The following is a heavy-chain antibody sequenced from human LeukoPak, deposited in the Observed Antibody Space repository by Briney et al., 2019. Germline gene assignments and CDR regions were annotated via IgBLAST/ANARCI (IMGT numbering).Heavy chain of an antibody. Sequence: ASVKVSCKASGYXFTGYYIHWVRQAPGQGLEWMGGIDPNSDDTNYAQKFQGRVTMTRGTSMNTAYMELSRLRSDDTAVYYCARVTYYYDNSGENYYFDYWGQGTLVTVSS. CDR1: GYXFTGYY. CDR3: ARVTYYYDNSGENYYFDY. V-gene: IGHV1-2*02. J-gene: IGHJ4*02. CDR2: IDPNSDDT. D-gene: IGHD3-22*01.